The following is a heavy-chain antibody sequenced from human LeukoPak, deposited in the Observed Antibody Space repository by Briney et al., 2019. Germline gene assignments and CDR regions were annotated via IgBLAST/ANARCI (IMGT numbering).Heavy chain of an antibody. J-gene: IGHJ4*02. D-gene: IGHD4-17*01. CDR2: INHSGST. CDR3: TRMTTGHDY. CDR1: GVSLNNYY. Sequence: SETLSLTCAVSGVSLNNYYWSWVRQTPGKGLEWIGEINHSGSTNDSPSLKSRVTLSIDTSRKQFSLNLRSVTVADTGIYYCTRMTTGHDYWGQGTLVTVSS. V-gene: IGHV4-34*01.